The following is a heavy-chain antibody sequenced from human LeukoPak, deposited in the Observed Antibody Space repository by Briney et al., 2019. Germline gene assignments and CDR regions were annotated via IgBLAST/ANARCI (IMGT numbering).Heavy chain of an antibody. D-gene: IGHD3-10*01. CDR1: GGSISSGDYS. J-gene: IGHJ3*02. V-gene: IGHV4-30-4*07. Sequence: PSQTLSLTCAVSGGSISSGDYSWSWIRQPPGEGLEWIGFIYNSGNTYYNPSLKSRVTLSVDTSKNQFSLNLSSVTAADTAVYYCARIYGSGINDAFDIWGQGTMVTVSS. CDR2: IYNSGNT. CDR3: ARIYGSGINDAFDI.